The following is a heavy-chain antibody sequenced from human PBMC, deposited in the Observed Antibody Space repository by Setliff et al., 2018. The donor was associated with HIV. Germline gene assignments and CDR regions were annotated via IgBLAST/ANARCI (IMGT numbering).Heavy chain of an antibody. D-gene: IGHD2-15*01. Sequence: ASVKVSCKASGYTFTDYFMHWVRQAPGQGLEWMGWISPNNGDTNIPQTFQGRVTMTRDTSNSTAYMELSRLRSDDTAVYYCARDYQVVVVAATMADIWGQGTMVTVSS. CDR3: ARDYQVVVVAATMADI. J-gene: IGHJ3*02. CDR1: GYTFTDYF. V-gene: IGHV1-2*02. CDR2: ISPNNGDT.